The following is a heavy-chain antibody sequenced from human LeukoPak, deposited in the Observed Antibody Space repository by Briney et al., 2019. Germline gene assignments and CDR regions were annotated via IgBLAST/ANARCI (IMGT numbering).Heavy chain of an antibody. CDR3: ARHFGYCSGGSCLYYYYYYMDV. J-gene: IGHJ6*03. V-gene: IGHV4-59*08. CDR1: GGSFSGYY. Sequence: SETLSLTCAVYGGSFSGYYWSWIRQPPGKGLEWIGYIYYSGSTNYNPSLKSRVTISVDTSKNQFSLKLSSVTAADTAVYYCARHFGYCSGGSCLYYYYYYMDVWGKGTTVTISS. D-gene: IGHD2-15*01. CDR2: IYYSGST.